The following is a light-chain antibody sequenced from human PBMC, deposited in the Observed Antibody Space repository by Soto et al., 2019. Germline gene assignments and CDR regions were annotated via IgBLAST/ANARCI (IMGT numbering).Light chain of an antibody. CDR2: GAS. J-gene: IGKJ1*01. CDR1: QSVSSN. V-gene: IGKV3D-15*01. Sequence: EIVMTQSPATLSVSPGERATLSCRASQSVSSNLAWYQQKPGQAPRLLIYGASTRATGVPDRFSGSGSGTEFTLTISSLQPDDFATYYCQQYNSYSGTFGQGTKVDIK. CDR3: QQYNSYSGT.